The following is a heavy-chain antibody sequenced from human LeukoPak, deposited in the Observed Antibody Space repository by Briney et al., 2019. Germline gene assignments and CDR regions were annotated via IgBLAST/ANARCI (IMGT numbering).Heavy chain of an antibody. J-gene: IGHJ4*02. D-gene: IGHD4-23*01. CDR1: GFTFDDYG. Sequence: GGSLRLSCAASGFTFDDYGMSWVRQVPGKGLEWVSGISWNGGSTGYADSVKDRFTISRDNAKSSLLLQMHSLRAEDTALYYCARARDYGGNAVFFDYWGQGVLVTVSS. V-gene: IGHV3-20*04. CDR2: ISWNGGST. CDR3: ARARDYGGNAVFFDY.